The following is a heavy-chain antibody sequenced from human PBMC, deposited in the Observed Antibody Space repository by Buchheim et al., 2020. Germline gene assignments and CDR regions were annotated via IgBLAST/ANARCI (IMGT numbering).Heavy chain of an antibody. CDR3: ARAVGDYYGSGQRTHNDY. CDR2: ISSRSSYT. V-gene: IGHV3-11*05. CDR1: GFTFSDYY. J-gene: IGHJ4*02. Sequence: QVKLVESGGAVVQPGTPLRLSCAASGFTFSDYYMSWIRQAPGKGLEWVSHISSRSSYTNYADSVKGRFTISRDNAKNSLYLQMNSLRAEDTAVYYCARAVGDYYGSGQRTHNDYWGQGTL. D-gene: IGHD3-10*01.